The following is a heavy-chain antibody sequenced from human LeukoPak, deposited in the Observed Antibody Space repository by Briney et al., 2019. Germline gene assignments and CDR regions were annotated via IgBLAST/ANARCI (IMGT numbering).Heavy chain of an antibody. D-gene: IGHD3-22*01. CDR1: GGTFSSYA. V-gene: IGHV1-69*05. CDR2: IIPIFGTA. Sequence: ASVKVSCKASGGTFSSYAISWVRQAPGQGLEWMGGIIPIFGTANYAQKFQGRVTITTDESTSTAYMELSSLRSEDTAVYYCARVSLLEDSSGYIRPWYFDYWGQGTLVTVSS. J-gene: IGHJ4*02. CDR3: ARVSLLEDSSGYIRPWYFDY.